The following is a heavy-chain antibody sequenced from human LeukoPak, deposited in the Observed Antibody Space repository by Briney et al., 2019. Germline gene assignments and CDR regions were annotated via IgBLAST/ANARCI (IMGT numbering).Heavy chain of an antibody. J-gene: IGHJ3*01. Sequence: PGRSLRLSCAASGFTFSSYAMHWVRQAPGKGLEWVAVISYDGSNKYYADSVKGRFTISRDNSKNTLYLQMNSLRAEDTAVYYCAREVSETLNAFDVWGQGTMVTVSS. CDR1: GFTFSSYA. CDR3: AREVSETLNAFDV. V-gene: IGHV3-30-3*01. CDR2: ISYDGSNK. D-gene: IGHD5/OR15-5a*01.